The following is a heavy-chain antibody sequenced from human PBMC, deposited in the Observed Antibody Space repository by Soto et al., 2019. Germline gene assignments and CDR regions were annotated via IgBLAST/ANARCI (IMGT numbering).Heavy chain of an antibody. D-gene: IGHD4-17*01. J-gene: IGHJ5*02. V-gene: IGHV4-30-2*01. CDR2: IYHSGST. CDR3: ARVGRLLGWFDP. CDR1: GGSISSGGYS. Sequence: PSETLSLTCAVSGGSISSGGYSWSWIRQPPGKGLEWIGYIYHSGSTYYNPSLKSRVTISVDRSKNQFSLKLSSVTAADTAVYYCARVGRLLGWFDPWGQGTLVTVS.